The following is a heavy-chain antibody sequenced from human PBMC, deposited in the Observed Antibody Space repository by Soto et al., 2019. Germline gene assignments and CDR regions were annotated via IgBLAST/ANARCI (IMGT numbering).Heavy chain of an antibody. CDR3: XXXXXXXXXFAN. Sequence: EVQLWESGGGLVQPGGSLRLSCGASGFTFSNFAMTWVRQTPGKGLQWVSTISDSGENTHYADXVKGRFTISRDNSRXXXXXXXXXXXXXXXXXXXXXXXXXXXXXFANWGQGTLVTVSS. V-gene: IGHV3-23*01. J-gene: IGHJ4*02. CDR1: GFTFSNFA. CDR2: ISDSGENT.